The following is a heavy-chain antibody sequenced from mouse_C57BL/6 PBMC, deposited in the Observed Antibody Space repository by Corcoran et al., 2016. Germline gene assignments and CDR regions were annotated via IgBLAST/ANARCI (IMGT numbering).Heavy chain of an antibody. CDR3: AMVTTGFAY. CDR1: GYTFTDYN. CDR2: INPNNGGT. Sequence: EVQLQQSGPELVKPGASVTIPCKASGYTFTDYNMDWVKQSHGKSLEWIGDINPNNGGTIYNQKFKGKATLTVDKSSSTAYMELRSLTSEDTAVYYCAMVTTGFAYWGQGTLVTVSA. D-gene: IGHD2-2*01. V-gene: IGHV1-18*01. J-gene: IGHJ3*01.